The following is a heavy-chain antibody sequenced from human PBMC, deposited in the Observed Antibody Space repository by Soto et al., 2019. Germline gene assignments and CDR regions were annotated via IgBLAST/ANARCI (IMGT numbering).Heavy chain of an antibody. CDR2: ISGSGGST. V-gene: IGHV3-23*01. D-gene: IGHD5-18*01. CDR1: GFTFSSYS. Sequence: GGSLRLSCAASGFTFSSYSMSWVRQAPGKGLEWVSAISGSGGSTYYADSVKGRFTISRDNAKNSLYLQMNSLRAEDTAVYYCARDYSSYGPFDYWGQGTLVTVSS. J-gene: IGHJ4*02. CDR3: ARDYSSYGPFDY.